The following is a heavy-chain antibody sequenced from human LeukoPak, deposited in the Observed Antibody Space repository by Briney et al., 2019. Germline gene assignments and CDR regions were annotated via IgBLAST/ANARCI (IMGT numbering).Heavy chain of an antibody. CDR1: GGSFTTYY. Sequence: SETLSLTCTVTGGSFTTYYWSWIRQPPGKGLEWIGHFYYSGSTNYNPSLRSRVSISVDTSRNQFSLRLTSVTAADTAVYYCARGQGGNYYLNYFDYWGQGALVTVSS. D-gene: IGHD1-26*01. J-gene: IGHJ4*02. CDR3: ARGQGGNYYLNYFDY. CDR2: FYYSGST. V-gene: IGHV4-59*12.